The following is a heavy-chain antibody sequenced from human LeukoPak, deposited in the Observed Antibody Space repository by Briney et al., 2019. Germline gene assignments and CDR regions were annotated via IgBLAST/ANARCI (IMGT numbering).Heavy chain of an antibody. CDR2: INLDGSEM. CDR1: GFTFSSYW. Sequence: GGSLRLSCAAFGFTFSSYWMSWVRQAPGKGLEWVANINLDGSEMYYVDSVKGRFIVSRDNAEKSLYLQMNSLRAEDTAVYYCARDYAAGAIDVWGQGTTVTVSS. V-gene: IGHV3-7*01. D-gene: IGHD6-13*01. CDR3: ARDYAAGAIDV. J-gene: IGHJ6*02.